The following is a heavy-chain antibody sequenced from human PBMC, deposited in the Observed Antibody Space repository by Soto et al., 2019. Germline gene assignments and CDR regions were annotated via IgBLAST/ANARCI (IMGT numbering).Heavy chain of an antibody. J-gene: IGHJ4*02. Sequence: KASETLSLTCTVSGGSISSYYWSWIRQPPGKGLEWIGYIYYSGSTNYNPSLKSRVTISVDTSKNQFSLKLSSVTAADTAVYYCARLGYDFWSGYPTNFDYWGQGTLVTVSS. CDR2: IYYSGST. CDR1: GGSISSYY. D-gene: IGHD3-3*01. CDR3: ARLGYDFWSGYPTNFDY. V-gene: IGHV4-59*08.